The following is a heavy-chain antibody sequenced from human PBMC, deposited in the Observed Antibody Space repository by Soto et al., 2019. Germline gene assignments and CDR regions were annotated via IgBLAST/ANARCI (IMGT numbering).Heavy chain of an antibody. CDR2: ISYDGSNK. CDR1: GFTFSSYG. V-gene: IGHV3-30*18. Sequence: GGSLRLSCAASGFTFSSYGMHWVRQAPGKGLEWVAVISYDGSNKYYADSVKGRFTISRDNSKNTLYLQMNSLRAEDTAVYYCAKDRDRSFLLRLGELSPFDPWGQGTLVTVSS. J-gene: IGHJ5*02. CDR3: AKDRDRSFLLRLGELSPFDP. D-gene: IGHD3-16*02.